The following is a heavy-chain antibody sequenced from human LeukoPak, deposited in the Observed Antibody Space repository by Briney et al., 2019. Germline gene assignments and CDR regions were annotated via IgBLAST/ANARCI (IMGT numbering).Heavy chain of an antibody. CDR1: GFTFSSYG. Sequence: PGGSLRLSCAASGFTFSSYGMHWVRQAPGKGLEWVAVIWYDGSNKYYADSVKGRFTISRDNSKNTLYLQMNSLRAEDTAVYYCARGVYDSSGYYFNPYFDYWGQGTLVTVSS. V-gene: IGHV3-33*01. CDR3: ARGVYDSSGYYFNPYFDY. CDR2: IWYDGSNK. J-gene: IGHJ4*02. D-gene: IGHD3-22*01.